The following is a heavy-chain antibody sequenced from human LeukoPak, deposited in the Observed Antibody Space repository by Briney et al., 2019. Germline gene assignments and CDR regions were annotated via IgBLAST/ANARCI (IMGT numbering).Heavy chain of an antibody. J-gene: IGHJ4*02. CDR1: GFTFSSYA. CDR3: ARSSGSYYGPFDY. D-gene: IGHD1-26*01. CDR2: ISGSGGST. V-gene: IGHV3-23*01. Sequence: GGSLRPSCAASGFTFSSYAMSWVRQAPGKGLEWVSAISGSGGSTYYADSVKGRFTISRDNSKNTLYLQMNSLRAEDTAVYYCARSSGSYYGPFDYWGQGTLVTVSS.